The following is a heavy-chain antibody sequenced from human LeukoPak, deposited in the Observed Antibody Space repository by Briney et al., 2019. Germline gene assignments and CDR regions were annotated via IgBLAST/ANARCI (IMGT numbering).Heavy chain of an antibody. J-gene: IGHJ4*02. D-gene: IGHD3-3*01. CDR2: IYTSGST. CDR1: GGSISSYY. CDR3: ARDLRPSEVYFDS. V-gene: IGHV4-4*07. Sequence: SETLSLTCTVSGGSISSYYWSWIRQPAGKELEWIGRIYTSGSTNYNPSLKSRVTISVDTSKNQFSLKLSSVTAADTAVYYCARDLRPSEVYFDSWGQGTLVTVSS.